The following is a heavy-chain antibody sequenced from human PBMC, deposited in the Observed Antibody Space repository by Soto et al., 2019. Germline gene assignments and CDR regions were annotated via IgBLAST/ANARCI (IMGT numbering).Heavy chain of an antibody. CDR3: ARARRYIVLMVYATLDY. J-gene: IGHJ4*02. Sequence: PGGSLRLSCAASGFTFSSYEMNWVRQAPGKGLEWVSYISSSGSTIYYADSVKGRFTISRDNAKNSLYLQMNSLRAEDTVVYYCARARRYIVLMVYATLDYWGQGTLVTVSS. V-gene: IGHV3-48*03. D-gene: IGHD2-8*01. CDR1: GFTFSSYE. CDR2: ISSSGSTI.